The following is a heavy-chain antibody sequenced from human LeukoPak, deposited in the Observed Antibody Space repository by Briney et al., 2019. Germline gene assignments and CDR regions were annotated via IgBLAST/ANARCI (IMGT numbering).Heavy chain of an antibody. D-gene: IGHD6-6*01. CDR3: ARSFLAARPNRRYYYYYMDV. CDR2: INHSGST. J-gene: IGHJ6*03. Sequence: SETLSLTCTVSGGSISSYYWSWIRQPPGKGLEWIGEINHSGSTNYNPSLKSRVTISVDTSKNQFSLKLSSVTAADTAVYYCARSFLAARPNRRYYYYYMDVWGKGTTVTVSS. CDR1: GGSISSYY. V-gene: IGHV4-34*01.